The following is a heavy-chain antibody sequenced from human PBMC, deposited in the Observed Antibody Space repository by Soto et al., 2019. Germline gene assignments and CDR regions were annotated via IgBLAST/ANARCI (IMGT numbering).Heavy chain of an antibody. J-gene: IGHJ6*02. CDR3: ARDPAYYFYYGMDV. Sequence: GASVKVSCKASGYTFTSYAMHWVRQAPGQRLEWMGWINAGNGNTKYSQKFKGRVTITRDTSTSTAYMELRSLRSDDTAVYYCARDPAYYFYYGMDVWGQGTTVTVSS. CDR2: INAGNGNT. CDR1: GYTFTSYA. V-gene: IGHV1-3*01.